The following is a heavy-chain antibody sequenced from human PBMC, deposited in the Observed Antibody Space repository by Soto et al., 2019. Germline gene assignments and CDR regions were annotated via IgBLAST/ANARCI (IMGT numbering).Heavy chain of an antibody. Sequence: ASVKVSCKASGYTFTSYGISWVRQAPGQGLEWMGWISAYNGNTNYAQKLQGRVTMTTDTSTSTAYMELRSLRSDDTAVYYCARDLIRDSSGYYPRGYFDYWGQGTLVTVSS. CDR1: GYTFTSYG. CDR3: ARDLIRDSSGYYPRGYFDY. CDR2: ISAYNGNT. J-gene: IGHJ4*02. D-gene: IGHD3-22*01. V-gene: IGHV1-18*01.